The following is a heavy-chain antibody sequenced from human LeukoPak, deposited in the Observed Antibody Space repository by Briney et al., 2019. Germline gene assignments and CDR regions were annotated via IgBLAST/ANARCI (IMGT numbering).Heavy chain of an antibody. V-gene: IGHV3-23*01. CDR3: AKPNGLFCNSTSCPDY. Sequence: GGSLRLSCAASGFTFSNYAMSWVRQAPGKGLEWVSTITGSGISTHYADSLKGRFTISRDNSKNTLYLRMNSLRAEDTAVYYCAKPNGLFCNSTSCPDYWGQGTLVTVSS. CDR2: ITGSGIST. D-gene: IGHD2-2*01. CDR1: GFTFSNYA. J-gene: IGHJ4*02.